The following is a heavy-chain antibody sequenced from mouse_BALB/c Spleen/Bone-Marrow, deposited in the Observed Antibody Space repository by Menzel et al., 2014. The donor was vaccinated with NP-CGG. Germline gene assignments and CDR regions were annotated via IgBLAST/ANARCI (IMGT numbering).Heavy chain of an antibody. J-gene: IGHJ4*01. CDR2: IWGDGST. D-gene: IGHD2-4*01. CDR3: ARDSFLIARALDY. CDR1: GFSLTGYG. V-gene: IGHV2-6-7*01. Sequence: VMLVESGPGLVAPSQCLSITCTVSGFSLTGYGVSWVRQPPGKGLEWLGMIWGDGSTAYNSALKSRLSISKDNSKSQVVLKVNSLQTEDTARYYCARDSFLIARALDYWGQGTSVTVSS.